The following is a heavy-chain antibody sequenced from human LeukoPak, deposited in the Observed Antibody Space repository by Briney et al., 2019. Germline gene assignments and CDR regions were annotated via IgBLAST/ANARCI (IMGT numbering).Heavy chain of an antibody. CDR2: IIPIFGTA. CDR1: GGTFSSYA. CDR3: AREKYYYGSAYYMDV. Sequence: SVKVSCKASGGTFSSYAISWVRQAPGQGLEWMGGIIPIFGTANYAQKFQGRVTITTDESTSTAYMELSSPRSEDTAVYYCAREKYYYGSAYYMDVWGKGTTVTVSS. J-gene: IGHJ6*03. D-gene: IGHD3-10*01. V-gene: IGHV1-69*05.